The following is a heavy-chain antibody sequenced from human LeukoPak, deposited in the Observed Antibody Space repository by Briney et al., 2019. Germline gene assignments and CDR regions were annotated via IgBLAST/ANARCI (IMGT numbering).Heavy chain of an antibody. V-gene: IGHV3-7*03. CDR1: GFTFSSYW. J-gene: IGHJ5*02. CDR3: ARVKADRFDP. CDR2: IKQDGSEK. Sequence: GGSLRLSCAASGFTFSSYWRSWVRQAPGKGLEWVANIKQDGSEKYYVDSVKGRFTISRDNAKNSLYLQMNSLRAEDTAVYYCARVKADRFDPWGQGTLVTVSS.